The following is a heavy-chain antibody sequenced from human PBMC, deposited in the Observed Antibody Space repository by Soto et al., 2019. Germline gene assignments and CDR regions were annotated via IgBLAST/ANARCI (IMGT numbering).Heavy chain of an antibody. V-gene: IGHV4-30-2*01. CDR2: IYHSGST. Sequence: PSETLSLTCTVSGGSISSSSYSWSWIRQPPGKGLEWIGYIYHSGSTYYNPSLKSRVTISVDRSKNQFSLKLSSVTAADTAVYYCASLKGYDAFDIWGQGTMVTVSS. CDR3: ASLKGYDAFDI. CDR1: GGSISSSSYS. D-gene: IGHD3-22*01. J-gene: IGHJ3*02.